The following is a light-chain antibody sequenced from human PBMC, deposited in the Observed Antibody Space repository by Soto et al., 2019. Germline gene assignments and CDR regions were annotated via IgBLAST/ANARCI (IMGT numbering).Light chain of an antibody. J-gene: IGKJ1*01. CDR1: QGIRYD. CDR3: IQHNTYPST. V-gene: IGKV1-17*01. Sequence: DIEMTQSPSSLSASVGDRDIISCRASQGIRYDLGWYQKKPGKAPKRLIHTACSLQDGVPSRFRGSGYGTKFTLTVSSLQPEDYATYYYIQHNTYPSTFDQGTGVEIK. CDR2: TAC.